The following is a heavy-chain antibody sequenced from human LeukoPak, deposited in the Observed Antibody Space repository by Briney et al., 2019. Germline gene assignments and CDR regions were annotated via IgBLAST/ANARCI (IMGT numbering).Heavy chain of an antibody. Sequence: KASETLSLTCTVSGGSISSSSYYWGWIRQPPGKGLEWIGYIYYSGSTYYNPSLKSRVTISVDTSKNQFSLKLSSVTAADTAVYYCARAYCGGDCETDYWGQGTLVTVSS. V-gene: IGHV4-30-4*08. CDR3: ARAYCGGDCETDY. J-gene: IGHJ4*02. CDR1: GGSISSSSYY. CDR2: IYYSGST. D-gene: IGHD2-21*02.